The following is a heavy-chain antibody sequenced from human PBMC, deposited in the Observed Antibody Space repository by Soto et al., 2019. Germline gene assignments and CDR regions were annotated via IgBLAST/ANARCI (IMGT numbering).Heavy chain of an antibody. CDR1: GFTFSSYS. V-gene: IGHV3-23*01. Sequence: PGGSLRLSCAASGFTFSSYSMNWVRQAPGKGLEWVSAISGSGGSTYYADSVKGRFTISRDNSKNTLYLQMNSLRAEDTAVYYCAKDVFSSGSQLFDYWGQGTLVTVSS. D-gene: IGHD6-19*01. CDR2: ISGSGGST. CDR3: AKDVFSSGSQLFDY. J-gene: IGHJ4*02.